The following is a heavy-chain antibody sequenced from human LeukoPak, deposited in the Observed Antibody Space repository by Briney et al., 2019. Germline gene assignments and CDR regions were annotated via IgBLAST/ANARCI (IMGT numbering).Heavy chain of an antibody. D-gene: IGHD6-13*01. CDR2: ISAYNGNT. J-gene: IGHJ4*02. CDR3: AREGRYSSNWYYLDY. CDR1: GYTFATYR. V-gene: IGHV1-18*01. Sequence: ASVKVSCKACGYTFATYRISWVRQAPGQGLEWMGWISAYNGNTNYAQKLQGRVTMTTDTSTSTAYMELRSLRSDDTAVYYCAREGRYSSNWYYLDYWGQGTLVTVSS.